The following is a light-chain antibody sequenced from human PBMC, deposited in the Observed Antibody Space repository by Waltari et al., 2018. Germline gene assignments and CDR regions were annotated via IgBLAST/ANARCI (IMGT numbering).Light chain of an antibody. CDR3: SSFTSSATWV. J-gene: IGLJ3*02. Sequence: QSALTQPASLSGSPRQSITISCTGTNSDIGGYNYVSWYQHHSGKAPKLMIFGVSDRPSGGSNRFSGSKSGNTASLTISELQADDEADYYCSSFTSSATWVFGGGTKLTVL. CDR1: NSDIGGYNY. CDR2: GVS. V-gene: IGLV2-14*03.